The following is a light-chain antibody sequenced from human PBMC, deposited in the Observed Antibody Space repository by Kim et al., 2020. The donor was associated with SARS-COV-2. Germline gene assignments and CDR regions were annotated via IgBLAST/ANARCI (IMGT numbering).Light chain of an antibody. J-gene: IGKJ1*01. V-gene: IGKV3-15*01. CDR3: QQYNNWPWT. Sequence: VSPGERVTLSCRASQSVSSNLAWYQQKPGQAPRLLIYGASTRATGIPVRFSGSGSGTEFTLTITGLQSEDFAVYYCQQYNNWPWTFGQGTKVDIK. CDR1: QSVSSN. CDR2: GAS.